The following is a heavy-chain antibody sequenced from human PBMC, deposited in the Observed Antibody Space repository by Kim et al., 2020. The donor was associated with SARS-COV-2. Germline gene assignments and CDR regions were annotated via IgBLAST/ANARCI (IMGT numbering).Heavy chain of an antibody. CDR1: GGSISSYY. CDR3: ARVIAVAGTIRYYYSMDV. Sequence: SETLSLTCTVSGGSISSYYWSWIRQPPGKGLEWIGYIYYSGSTNYNPSLTSRVTISVDTSKNPFSLKLSSVTAADTAVYYCARVIAVAGTIRYYYSMDVWGQGTTVTVSS. D-gene: IGHD6-19*01. CDR2: IYYSGST. V-gene: IGHV4-59*01. J-gene: IGHJ6*02.